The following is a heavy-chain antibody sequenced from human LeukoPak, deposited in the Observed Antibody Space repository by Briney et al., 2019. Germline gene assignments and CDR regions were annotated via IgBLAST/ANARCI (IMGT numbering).Heavy chain of an antibody. CDR2: VYYTGRT. D-gene: IGHD2-15*01. CDR3: ARHYSPIDY. V-gene: IGHV4-59*08. J-gene: IGHJ4*02. Sequence: PSETLSLTCTVSGGSLTGYYWSWIRQPPGKGLEWIAYVYYTGRTLYNPSLESRVTISVDTSKNHFSLKLTSVTAADTAVYYCARHYSPIDYWGQGTLVIVSS. CDR1: GGSLTGYY.